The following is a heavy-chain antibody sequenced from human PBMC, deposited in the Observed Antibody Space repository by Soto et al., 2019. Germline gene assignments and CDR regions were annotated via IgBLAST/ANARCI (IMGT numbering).Heavy chain of an antibody. CDR3: ARVGSSRTDFWSGYYPAPYYYYYGMDV. CDR1: GFTFSSYG. J-gene: IGHJ6*02. D-gene: IGHD3-3*01. CDR2: ISYDGSNK. Sequence: QVQLVESGGGVVQPGRSLRLSCAASGFTFSSYGMHWVRQAPGKGLEWVAVISYDGSNKYYADSVKGRFTISRDNSKNTLYLQMNSLRAEDTAVYYCARVGSSRTDFWSGYYPAPYYYYYGMDVWGQGTTVTVSS. V-gene: IGHV3-30*03.